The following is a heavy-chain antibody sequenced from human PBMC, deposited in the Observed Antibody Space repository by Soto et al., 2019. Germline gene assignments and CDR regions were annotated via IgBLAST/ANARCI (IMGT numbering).Heavy chain of an antibody. CDR2: ISAYNGDT. D-gene: IGHD2-15*01. Sequence: QVQLVQSGGEVKKPGASVKVSCKTSGYTFTNYGITWVRQAPGQGLKWMGWISAYNGDTNYAQKFQGRVIITTDPPATTAYMEMRSLRSDDTAVYYCARGPAGGLRGGVSYWGQGTLVTVSS. V-gene: IGHV1-18*04. CDR3: ARGPAGGLRGGVSY. CDR1: GYTFTNYG. J-gene: IGHJ4*02.